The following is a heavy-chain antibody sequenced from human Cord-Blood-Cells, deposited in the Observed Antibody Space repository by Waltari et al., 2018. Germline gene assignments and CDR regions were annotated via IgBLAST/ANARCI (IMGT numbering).Heavy chain of an antibody. V-gene: IGHV4-39*01. J-gene: IGHJ4*02. CDR1: GGSISSSSYY. Sequence: QLQLQESGPGLVKPSETLSLTCTVSGGSISSSSYYWGWIRQPPGKGLYWFGSSYYSGSTYYNPSLKSRVTISVDTSKNQFSLKLSSVTAADTAVYYCVHYDFTRGDYFDYWGQGTLVTVSS. CDR3: VHYDFTRGDYFDY. CDR2: SYYSGST. D-gene: IGHD3-22*01.